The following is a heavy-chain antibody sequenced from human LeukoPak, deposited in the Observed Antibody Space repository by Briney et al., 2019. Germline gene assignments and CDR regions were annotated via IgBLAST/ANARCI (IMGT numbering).Heavy chain of an antibody. Sequence: PGGSLRLSCAASGFTFSDYYLTWIRQAPGQGLEWVSSISTRSSNTNYADSVKGRFTMSRDDGKNALYLQMNSLRAEDSAVYYCARESSYRFDPWGQGTLVTVSS. CDR2: ISTRSSNT. CDR1: GFTFSDYY. V-gene: IGHV3-11*05. CDR3: ARESSYRFDP. J-gene: IGHJ5*02.